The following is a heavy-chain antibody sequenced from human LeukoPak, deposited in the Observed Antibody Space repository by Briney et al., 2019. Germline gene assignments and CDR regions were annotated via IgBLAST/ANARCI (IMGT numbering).Heavy chain of an antibody. CDR3: AKDSGSRDTPFDI. J-gene: IGHJ3*02. V-gene: IGHV3-9*01. CDR2: ISWNSGSI. CDR1: GFTFDDYA. D-gene: IGHD5-18*01. Sequence: GRPLRLSCAASGFTFDDYAMHWVRQALGKGLEWVSGISWNSGSIGYADSVKGRFTISRDNAKNSLYLQMNSLRAEDTALYYCAKDSGSRDTPFDIWGQGTMVTVSS.